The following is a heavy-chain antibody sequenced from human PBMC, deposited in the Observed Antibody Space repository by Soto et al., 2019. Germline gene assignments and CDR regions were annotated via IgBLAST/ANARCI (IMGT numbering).Heavy chain of an antibody. CDR3: AIGIELRYFDWPFEY. J-gene: IGHJ4*02. Sequence: QVQLVQSGAEVKKPGSSVKVSCKASGGTFTNYTISWVRRAPGQGLEWMGGIIPMFGTTNHAQKFQGRVTINANKSTTTAHMELSSLRSEDTAVYYCAIGIELRYFDWPFEYWGQGTLVTVSS. D-gene: IGHD3-9*01. V-gene: IGHV1-69*06. CDR1: GGTFTNYT. CDR2: IIPMFGTT.